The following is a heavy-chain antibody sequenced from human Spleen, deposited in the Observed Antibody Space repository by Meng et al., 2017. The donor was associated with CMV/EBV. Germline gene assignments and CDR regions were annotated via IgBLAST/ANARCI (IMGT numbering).Heavy chain of an antibody. CDR3: ARGSEGDYYSYGMTS. J-gene: IGHJ6*02. D-gene: IGHD6-19*01. Sequence: GGSLRLSCAASGFSFSDYWMRWVRQAPGKGLEWVANIKQDGSEKYYVDSEKGRFAISRDTAEKSLSLQMNRLSDEDTAVYYCARGSEGDYYSYGMTSGAKGPRSPSP. CDR1: GFSFSDYW. V-gene: IGHV3-7*01. CDR2: IKQDGSEK.